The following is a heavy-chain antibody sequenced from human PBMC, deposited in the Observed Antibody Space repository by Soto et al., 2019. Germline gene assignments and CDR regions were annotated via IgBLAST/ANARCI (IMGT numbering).Heavy chain of an antibody. V-gene: IGHV1-69*06. CDR3: ARGLAVAGMGYYYYGMDV. CDR1: GGTFSSYA. Sequence: QVQLVQSGAEVKKPGSSVKVSCKASGGTFSSYAISRVRQAPGQGLEWMGGIIPIFGTANYAQKFQGRVTITADKSTSTAYMELSSLRSEDTAVYYCARGLAVAGMGYYYYGMDVWGQGTTVTVSS. J-gene: IGHJ6*02. D-gene: IGHD6-19*01. CDR2: IIPIFGTA.